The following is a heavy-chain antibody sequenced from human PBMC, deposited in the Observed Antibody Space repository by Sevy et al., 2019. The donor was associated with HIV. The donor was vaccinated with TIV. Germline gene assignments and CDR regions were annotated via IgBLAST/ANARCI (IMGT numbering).Heavy chain of an antibody. D-gene: IGHD6-6*01. J-gene: IGHJ4*02. V-gene: IGHV3-15*01. CDR3: TRHPVHFL. CDR2: IKSKTDGATT. Sequence: GGSLRLSCAASGFTFNNVWMSWVRQGPGKGLEWLGRIKSKTDGATTGYAAPVKGRFTISRDDSKNTLYLQMNGLRTEDTGVYNCTRHPVHFLWGQGTQVTVSS. CDR1: GFTFNNVW.